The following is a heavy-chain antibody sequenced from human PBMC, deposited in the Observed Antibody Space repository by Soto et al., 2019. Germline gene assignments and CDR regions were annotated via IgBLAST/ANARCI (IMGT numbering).Heavy chain of an antibody. CDR3: ARSTYYDFWSGYYRHYYYYYMDV. J-gene: IGHJ6*03. V-gene: IGHV1-18*01. CDR1: GYTFTSYG. CDR2: ISAYNGNT. D-gene: IGHD3-3*01. Sequence: GASVKVSCTASGYTFTSYGIIWVRQAPGQGLEWMGWISAYNGNTNYAQKLQGRVTMTTDTSTSTAYMELRSLRSDDTAVYYCARSTYYDFWSGYYRHYYYYYMDVWGKGTTVTVSS.